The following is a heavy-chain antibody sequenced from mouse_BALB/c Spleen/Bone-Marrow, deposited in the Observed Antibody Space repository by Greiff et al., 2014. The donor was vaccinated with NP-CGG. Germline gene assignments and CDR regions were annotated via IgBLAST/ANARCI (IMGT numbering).Heavy chain of an antibody. CDR3: ARDRDYGNYGWFAY. CDR2: IWAGGST. J-gene: IGHJ3*01. D-gene: IGHD2-1*01. Sequence: QVQLQQSGPGLVAPSQSLSITCTVSGFSLTSYGVHWVRQPPGKGLEWPGVIWAGGSTNYNSALMSRLSISKDNSKSQVFLKMNSLQTDDTAMYYCARDRDYGNYGWFAYWGQGTLVTVSA. CDR1: GFSLTSYG. V-gene: IGHV2-9*02.